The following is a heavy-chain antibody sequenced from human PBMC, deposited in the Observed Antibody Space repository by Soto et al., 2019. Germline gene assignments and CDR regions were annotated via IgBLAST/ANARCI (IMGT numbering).Heavy chain of an antibody. D-gene: IGHD3-16*02. CDR2: ISYDGSDK. Sequence: PGGSLRLSCAASGFTFSSYAIHWVRQAPGKGLEWVAVISYDGSDKYYADSVKGRFTISRDNSKNTLNLQMNSLRADDPAVYYCAKALGELSPESYDYWGQGTLVTVSS. CDR1: GFTFSSYA. V-gene: IGHV3-30*18. CDR3: AKALGELSPESYDY. J-gene: IGHJ4*02.